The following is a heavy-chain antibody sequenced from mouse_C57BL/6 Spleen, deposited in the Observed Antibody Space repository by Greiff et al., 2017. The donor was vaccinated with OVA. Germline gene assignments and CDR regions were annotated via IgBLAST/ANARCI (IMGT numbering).Heavy chain of an antibody. J-gene: IGHJ2*01. V-gene: IGHV7-1*01. D-gene: IGHD4-1*01. CDR3: ARDATGTGYFDY. CDR1: GFTFSDFY. Sequence: EVKVVESGGGLVQSGRSLRLSCATSGFTFSDFYMEWVRQAPGTGLEWIAASRNKANDYTTEYSASVKGRFIVSRDTSQSILYLQMNALRAEDTAIYYCARDATGTGYFDYWGQGTTLTVSS. CDR2: SRNKANDYTT.